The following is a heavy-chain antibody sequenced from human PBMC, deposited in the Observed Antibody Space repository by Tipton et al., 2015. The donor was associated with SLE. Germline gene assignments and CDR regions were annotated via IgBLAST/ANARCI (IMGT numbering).Heavy chain of an antibody. J-gene: IGHJ4*02. CDR1: GDSISSSTYY. V-gene: IGHV4-39*07. D-gene: IGHD7-27*01. CDR2: IHYSGSI. CDR3: ARLTPWGYDY. Sequence: TLSLTCTVSGDSISSSTYYWGWIRQPPGKGLEWIGSIHYSGSIYYNPSLKSRVTISVDTSKNQFSRSLISVTAADTAVYYCARLTPWGYDYWGPGMLVTVSS.